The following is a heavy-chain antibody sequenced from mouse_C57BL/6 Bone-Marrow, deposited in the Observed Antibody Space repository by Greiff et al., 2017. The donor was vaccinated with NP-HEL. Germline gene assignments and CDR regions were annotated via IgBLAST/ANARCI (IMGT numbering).Heavy chain of an antibody. V-gene: IGHV14-3*01. D-gene: IGHD1-1*01. CDR2: IDPANGNT. CDR3: AFYYYGSSEYFDV. J-gene: IGHJ1*03. CDR1: GFNIKNTY. Sequence: DVKLQESVAELVRPGASVKLSCTASGFNIKNTYMHWVKQRPEQGLEWIGRIDPANGNTKYAPKFQGKATITADTSSNTAYLQLSSLTSEDTAIYYCAFYYYGSSEYFDVWGTGTTVTVSS.